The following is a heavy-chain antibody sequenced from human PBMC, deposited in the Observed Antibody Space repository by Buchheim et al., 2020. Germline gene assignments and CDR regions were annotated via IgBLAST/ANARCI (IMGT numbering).Heavy chain of an antibody. D-gene: IGHD3-16*02. CDR3: ARDLGDFLWGSYRPYFDY. CDR1: GFTVSSNY. V-gene: IGHV3-66*03. Sequence: EVQLVESGGGLIQPGGSLRLSCAASGFTVSSNYMSWVRQAPGKGLEWVSVIYSCGSTYYADSVKGRFTISRDNSKNTLYLQMNSLRAEDTAVYYCARDLGDFLWGSYRPYFDYWGQGTL. J-gene: IGHJ4*02. CDR2: IYSCGST.